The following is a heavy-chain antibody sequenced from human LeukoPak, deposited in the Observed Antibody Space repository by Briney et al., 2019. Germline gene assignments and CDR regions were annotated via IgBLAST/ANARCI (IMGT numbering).Heavy chain of an antibody. CDR2: VGGGDDI. Sequence: GGSLRLPCVASGFTFNFYGMSWVRQAPAKGLEGVSRVGGGDDIHYADSVKGRFTGYRDDAKNTVYLQMNSLRVEDTAIYFCAKDATPRNRLWDHFDSWGQGTLVSVSS. D-gene: IGHD2-21*01. V-gene: IGHV3-23*01. CDR1: GFTFNFYG. J-gene: IGHJ4*02. CDR3: AKDATPRNRLWDHFDS.